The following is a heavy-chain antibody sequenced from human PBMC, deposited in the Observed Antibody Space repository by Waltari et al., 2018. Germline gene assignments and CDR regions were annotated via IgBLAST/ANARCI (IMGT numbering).Heavy chain of an antibody. D-gene: IGHD2-15*01. CDR1: GFTFSSYG. Sequence: QVQLVESGGGVVQPGRSLRLSCAASGFTFSSYGMPWVRQAPGKGLEWVAVISYDGSNKYYADSVKGRFTISRDNSKNTLYLQMNSLRAEDTAVYYCAKAERVWVVVAALDYWGQGTLVTVSS. CDR3: AKAERVWVVVAALDY. CDR2: ISYDGSNK. J-gene: IGHJ4*02. V-gene: IGHV3-30*18.